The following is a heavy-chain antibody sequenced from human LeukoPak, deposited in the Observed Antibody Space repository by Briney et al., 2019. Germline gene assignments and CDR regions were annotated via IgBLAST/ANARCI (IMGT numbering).Heavy chain of an antibody. CDR2: ISGSGGST. Sequence: GGSLRLSCAASGFTFSSYAMSWVRQAPGKGLEWVSAISGSGGSTYYADSVKGRFTISRDNSENTLYLQMNSLRAEDTAVYYCAKSSRAVAGNHDDYWGQGTLVTVSS. V-gene: IGHV3-23*01. CDR3: AKSSRAVAGNHDDY. D-gene: IGHD6-19*01. J-gene: IGHJ4*02. CDR1: GFTFSSYA.